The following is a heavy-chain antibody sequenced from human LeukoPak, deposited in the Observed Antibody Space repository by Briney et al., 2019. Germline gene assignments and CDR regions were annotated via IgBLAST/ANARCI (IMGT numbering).Heavy chain of an antibody. Sequence: PGGSLGLSCAASGFTFSSYAMSWVRQAPGKGLEWVSAISGSGGSTYYADSVKGRFTISRDNSKNTLYLQMNSLRAEDTAVYYCASLWSGYDPGFYYFDYWGQGTLVTVSS. CDR1: GFTFSSYA. V-gene: IGHV3-23*01. D-gene: IGHD5-12*01. CDR3: ASLWSGYDPGFYYFDY. J-gene: IGHJ4*02. CDR2: ISGSGGST.